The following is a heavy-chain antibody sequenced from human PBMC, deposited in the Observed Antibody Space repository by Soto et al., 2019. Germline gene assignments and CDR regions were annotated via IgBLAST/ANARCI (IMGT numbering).Heavy chain of an antibody. CDR1: GGSISSSTYY. Sequence: SETLSLTCTVSGGSISSSTYYWGWIRQPPGQGLEWIGSIYYRGSTYYNLSLKSRVTISVDTSKNQFSLKLTSVTAADTTIYYCARTYSGTYYMFDFWGQGALVTVSS. CDR3: ARTYSGTYYMFDF. J-gene: IGHJ4*02. V-gene: IGHV4-39*01. CDR2: IYYRGST. D-gene: IGHD1-26*01.